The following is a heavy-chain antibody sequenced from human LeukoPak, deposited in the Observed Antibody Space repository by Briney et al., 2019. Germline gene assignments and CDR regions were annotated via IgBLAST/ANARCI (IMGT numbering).Heavy chain of an antibody. CDR3: ARGSLRNYYYYYMDV. CDR2: IYTSGST. D-gene: IGHD3-16*01. J-gene: IGHJ6*03. CDR1: GGSISSYY. V-gene: IGHV4-4*07. Sequence: SETLSLTCTVSGGSISSYYWSWIRQPAGKGLEWIGRIYTSGSTNYNPSLKSRVTISVDKSKNQFSLKLSPVTAADTAVYYCARGSLRNYYYYYMDVWGKGTTVTVSS.